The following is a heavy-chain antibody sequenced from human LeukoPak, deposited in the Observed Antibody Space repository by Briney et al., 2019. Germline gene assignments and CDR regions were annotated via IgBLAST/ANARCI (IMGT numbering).Heavy chain of an antibody. V-gene: IGHV4-59*01. J-gene: IGHJ4*02. D-gene: IGHD1-7*01. CDR2: IYYSGST. CDR3: ARGSRELYYFDY. Sequence: SETLSLTCTVSVGSISSYYWSWLGQPPGKGLEWIGYIYYSGSTKYNPSLKSRVTISVDPSKTQFSLKLNSVTAADTAVYYCARGSRELYYFDYWGQGTLVTVSS. CDR1: VGSISSYY.